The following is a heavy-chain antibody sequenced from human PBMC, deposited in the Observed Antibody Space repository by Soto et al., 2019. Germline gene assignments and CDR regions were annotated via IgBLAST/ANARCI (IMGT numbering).Heavy chain of an antibody. D-gene: IGHD3-22*01. CDR2: IYYSGST. J-gene: IGHJ4*02. CDR1: GGSISSGGYS. CDR3: ARFFAYYDSSGYYYDY. Sequence: LSLTCTVSGGSISSGGYSWSWIRQHPGKGLEWIGYIYYSGSTYYNPSLKSRVTISVDTYKNQFSLKLSSVTAADTAVYYCARFFAYYDSSGYYYDYWGQGTLVTVSS. V-gene: IGHV4-31*03.